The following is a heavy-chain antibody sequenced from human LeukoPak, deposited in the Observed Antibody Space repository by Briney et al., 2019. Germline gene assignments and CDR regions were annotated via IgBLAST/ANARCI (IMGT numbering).Heavy chain of an antibody. J-gene: IGHJ4*02. CDR3: ARVWMATSTPIFDY. CDR2: IYYSGST. CDR1: GGSISSYY. D-gene: IGHD5-24*01. V-gene: IGHV4-59*01. Sequence: PSETLSLTCTVSGGSISSYYWSWIRQPPGKGLEWIGYIYYSGSTNYNPSLKSRVTISVDTSKNQFSLKLSSVTAADTAVYYCARVWMATSTPIFDYWGQGTLVTVSS.